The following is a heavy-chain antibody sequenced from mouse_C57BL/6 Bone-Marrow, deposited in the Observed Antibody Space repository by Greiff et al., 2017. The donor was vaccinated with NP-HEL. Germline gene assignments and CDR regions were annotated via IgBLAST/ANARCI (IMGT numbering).Heavy chain of an antibody. CDR3: ARHGGDYDLFAY. V-gene: IGHV5-12*01. CDR1: GFTFSDYY. CDR2: ISNGGGST. J-gene: IGHJ3*01. D-gene: IGHD2-4*01. Sequence: EVHLVESGGGLVQPGGSLKLSCAASGFTFSDYYMYWVRQTPEKRLEWVAYISNGGGSTYYPDTVKGRFTISRDNAKNTLYLQMSRLKSEDTAMYYCARHGGDYDLFAYWGQGTLVTVSA.